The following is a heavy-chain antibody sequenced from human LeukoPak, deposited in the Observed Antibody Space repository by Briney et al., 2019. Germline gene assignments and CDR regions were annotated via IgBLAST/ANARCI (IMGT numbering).Heavy chain of an antibody. V-gene: IGHV1-18*04. CDR3: ARKYYDFWSGYTQDNWFDP. J-gene: IGHJ5*02. D-gene: IGHD3-3*01. CDR2: ISAYNGNT. CDR1: GYTFTSYY. Sequence: ASVKVSCKASGYTFTSYYMHWVRQAPGQGLEWMGWISAYNGNTNYAQKLQGRVTMTTDTSTSTAYMELRSLRSDDTAVYYCARKYYDFWSGYTQDNWFDPWGQGTLVTVSS.